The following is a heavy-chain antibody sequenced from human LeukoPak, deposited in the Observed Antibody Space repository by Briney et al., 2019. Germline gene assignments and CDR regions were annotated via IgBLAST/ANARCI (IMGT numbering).Heavy chain of an antibody. CDR2: ISYDGSYK. CDR1: GFTFSSYG. CDR3: AKDNYAGNSGTFDY. D-gene: IGHD4-23*01. J-gene: IGHJ4*02. Sequence: GRSLRLSCAASGFTFSSYGMHWVRQAPGKGLEWVAVISYDGSYKYYTDSVKGRFTISRDNSKNTLYLQMNSLRAEDTAVYYCAKDNYAGNSGTFDYWGQGTLVTVSS. V-gene: IGHV3-30*18.